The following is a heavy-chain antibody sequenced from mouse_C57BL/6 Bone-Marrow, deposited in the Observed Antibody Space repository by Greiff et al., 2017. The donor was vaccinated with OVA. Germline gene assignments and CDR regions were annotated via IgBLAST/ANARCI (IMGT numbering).Heavy chain of an antibody. V-gene: IGHV1-4*01. D-gene: IGHD2-10*02. CDR1: GYTFTSYT. CDR3: ARSPSEGGFDY. CDR2: INPSSGYT. J-gene: IGHJ2*01. Sequence: VKLVESGAELARPGASVKMSCKASGYTFTSYTMHWVKQRPGQGLEWIGYINPSSGYTKYNQKFKDKATLTADKSSSTAYMQLSSLTSEDSAVYYCARSPSEGGFDYWGQGTTLTVSS.